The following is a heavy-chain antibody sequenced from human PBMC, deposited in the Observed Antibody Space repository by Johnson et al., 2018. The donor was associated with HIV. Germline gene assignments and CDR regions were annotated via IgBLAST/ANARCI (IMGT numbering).Heavy chain of an antibody. CDR1: GFTY. J-gene: IGHJ3*02. V-gene: IGHV3-7*01. D-gene: IGHD5-18*01. Sequence: VQLVESGGGVVQPGRSLRVPCAASGFTYWVRQAPGKWLEWVANIKQDGSEKYYVDSVKGRFTISRDNAKNSLYLQMNSLRAEDTAVYYCARDRSWIQLWFDAFDIWGQGTMVTVSS. CDR2: IKQDGSEK. CDR3: ARDRSWIQLWFDAFDI.